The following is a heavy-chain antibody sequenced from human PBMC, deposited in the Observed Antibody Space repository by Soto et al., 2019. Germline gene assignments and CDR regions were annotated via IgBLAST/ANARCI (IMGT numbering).Heavy chain of an antibody. CDR3: ARDRGELLWEGLGDWFDP. CDR2: IIPIFGTA. CDR1: GGTFSSYA. J-gene: IGHJ5*02. Sequence: QVQLVQSGAEVKKPGSSVKVSCKASGGTFSSYAISWVRQAPGQGLEWMGGIIPIFGTANYAQKFQGRVTITADESASTAYMELSSLRSEDTAVYYCARDRGELLWEGLGDWFDPWGQGTLVTVSS. D-gene: IGHD1-26*01. V-gene: IGHV1-69*01.